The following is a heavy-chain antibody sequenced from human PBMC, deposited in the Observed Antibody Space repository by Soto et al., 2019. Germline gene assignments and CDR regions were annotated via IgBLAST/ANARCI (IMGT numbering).Heavy chain of an antibody. CDR3: ARDVGEVARNLLY. CDR2: INGNSGNI. Sequence: EVQLVESGGGLGQPGRSLRLSCAASGFTFQDDAMHWVRQAPGKGLEWVASINGNSGNIGYADSVKGRFTISRDNAKSSLYVEMTSLRVEDTALYYCARDVGEVARNLLYWGQGTLVTVSS. D-gene: IGHD5-12*01. V-gene: IGHV3-9*01. CDR1: GFTFQDDA. J-gene: IGHJ4*02.